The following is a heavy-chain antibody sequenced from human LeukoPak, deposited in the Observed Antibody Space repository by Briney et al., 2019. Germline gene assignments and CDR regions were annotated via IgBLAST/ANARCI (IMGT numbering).Heavy chain of an antibody. CDR1: GFTFSSYS. J-gene: IGHJ6*03. V-gene: IGHV3-21*01. CDR3: ARVPRYYYYMDV. Sequence: GGSLRLSCAASGFTFSSYSMNWVRQAPGKGLEWVSSISSSSSYIYYADSVKGRFTISRDNAKNSLYLQMNSLRAEDTAVYYCARVPRYYYYMDVWGKGTTVTISS. CDR2: ISSSSSYI.